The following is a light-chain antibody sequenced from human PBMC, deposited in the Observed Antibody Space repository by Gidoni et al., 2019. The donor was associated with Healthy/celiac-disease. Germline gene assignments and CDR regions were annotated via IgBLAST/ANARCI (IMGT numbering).Light chain of an antibody. V-gene: IGKV1-39*01. Sequence: DIQMTQSPSSLSASVVDTGTITCRASQSSRSYLTWYQQNPGKAPKLLIYAASSVQSGVTSRFSSSGSATEFTLTTSSRPPEDVATFYCRQSYSTPRTFXQXTKVEIK. J-gene: IGKJ1*01. CDR2: AAS. CDR1: QSSRSY. CDR3: RQSYSTPRT.